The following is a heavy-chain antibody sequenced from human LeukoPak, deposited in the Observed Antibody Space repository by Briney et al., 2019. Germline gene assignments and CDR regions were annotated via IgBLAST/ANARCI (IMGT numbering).Heavy chain of an antibody. CDR1: GYTFTSYY. V-gene: IGHV1-46*01. CDR3: ARDGWNDVAYNWFDP. Sequence: ASVKVSCKASGYTFTSYYMHWVRQAPGQGLEWMGIINPSGGSTNYAQKFQGRVTMTRDTSTSTVYMELSSLRSEDTAVYYCARDGWNDVAYNWFDPWGQGTPVTVSS. J-gene: IGHJ5*02. CDR2: INPSGGST. D-gene: IGHD1-1*01.